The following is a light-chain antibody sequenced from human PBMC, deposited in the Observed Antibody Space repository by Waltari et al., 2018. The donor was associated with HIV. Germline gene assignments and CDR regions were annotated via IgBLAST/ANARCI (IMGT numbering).Light chain of an antibody. CDR3: QAWDSSTVV. J-gene: IGLJ2*01. CDR2: QDR. CDR1: NLGTKF. V-gene: IGLV3-1*01. Sequence: SYELTQPPSVSVSPGQTASISCSGDNLGTKFAAWYQQKPGQSPVVVMYQDRSRPSGIPERFSGSNSGNTATLTISGTQAMDEADYYCQAWDSSTVVFGGGTKLTVL.